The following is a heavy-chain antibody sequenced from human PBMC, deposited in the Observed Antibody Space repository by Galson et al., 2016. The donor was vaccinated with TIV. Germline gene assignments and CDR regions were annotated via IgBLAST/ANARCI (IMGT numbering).Heavy chain of an antibody. CDR1: GFTFSNYG. Sequence: LRLSCATSGFTFSNYGMYWVRQAPGKGLEWVALIWYDGNAKFYADSVKGRFTISRDTSRDTPYLQMNSLSAEDTALYYCARDGSWSGDPIYGGTRPDFWGRGTLVTVSS. D-gene: IGHD3-10*01. V-gene: IGHV3-33*07. CDR3: ARDGSWSGDPIYGGTRPDF. CDR2: IWYDGNAK. J-gene: IGHJ4*02.